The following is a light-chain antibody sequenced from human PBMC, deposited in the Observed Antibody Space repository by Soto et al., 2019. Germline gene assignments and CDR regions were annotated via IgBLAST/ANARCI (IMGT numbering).Light chain of an antibody. CDR1: TPNNGSKLINLSPNIGSNT. J-gene: IGLJ1*01. V-gene: IGLV1-44*01. CDR3: AAWDDSLNGYV. CDR2: SDN. Sequence: QSVLNQPPSASGTPGQRVTIPCSGSTPNNGSKLINLSPNIGSNTVNWYQQLPGTAPKLLIYSDNQRPSGVPDRFSGSKSGTSASLAISGLQSEDEADYYCAAWDDSLNGYVFGTGTKVTVL.